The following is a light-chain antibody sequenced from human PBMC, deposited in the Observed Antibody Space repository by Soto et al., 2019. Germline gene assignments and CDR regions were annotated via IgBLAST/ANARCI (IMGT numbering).Light chain of an antibody. CDR2: GAS. CDR1: QSVGTN. Sequence: ETVMTQSPATLSVSPGERATLSCRASQSVGTNVAWYQHKPGQAPRLLIYGASTRATGVPARFSGSAPGAEFTLTNSSLQSEDSAVYYCQEYSNWWTFGQGTKIEIK. J-gene: IGKJ1*01. CDR3: QEYSNWWT. V-gene: IGKV3-15*01.